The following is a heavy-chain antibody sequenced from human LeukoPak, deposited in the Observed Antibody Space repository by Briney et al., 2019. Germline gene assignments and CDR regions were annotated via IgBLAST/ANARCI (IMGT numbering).Heavy chain of an antibody. V-gene: IGHV1-18*01. CDR3: ARGLQQWLGRLGY. Sequence: ASVKVSCKASGYTFPSFGISWVRQAPGQGLEWMGWISAYNGNTNYAQQLQGRVTMTRDTSTSTVYMELSSLRSEDTAVYYCARGLQQWLGRLGYWGQGTLVTVSS. J-gene: IGHJ4*02. D-gene: IGHD6-19*01. CDR1: GYTFPSFG. CDR2: ISAYNGNT.